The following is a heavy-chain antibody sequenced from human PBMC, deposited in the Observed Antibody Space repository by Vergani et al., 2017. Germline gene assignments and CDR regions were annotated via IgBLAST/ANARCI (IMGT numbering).Heavy chain of an antibody. CDR1: GGSISSGSHY. CDR3: ARDREYGGNGYYYYCMDV. Sequence: QVQLQESCPGLVKPSQTLSLTCTVPGGSISSGSHYWGWIRQPAGKGLGRIWCVYTSGSTNYNPSLKSRVTISVDTSKNQSSLKLSSVTAVDTAVYYCARDREYGGNGYYYYCMDVWSQGTTVTVSS. V-gene: IGHV4-61*02. J-gene: IGHJ6*02. CDR2: VYTSGST. D-gene: IGHD4-23*01.